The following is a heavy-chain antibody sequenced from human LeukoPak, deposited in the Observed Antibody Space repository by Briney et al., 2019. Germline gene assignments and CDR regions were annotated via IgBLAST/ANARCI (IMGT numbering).Heavy chain of an antibody. J-gene: IGHJ5*02. V-gene: IGHV3-48*03. CDR1: GFTFSTYE. Sequence: PGGSLRLSCAVSGFTFSTYEMNWVRQAPGKGLEWISCISAGGLTTYYADSVKGRFTISRDNAKNSLYLQMNSLRAEDTAVYYCARAGPPAFDPWGQGTLVTVSS. CDR2: ISAGGLTT. CDR3: ARAGPPAFDP.